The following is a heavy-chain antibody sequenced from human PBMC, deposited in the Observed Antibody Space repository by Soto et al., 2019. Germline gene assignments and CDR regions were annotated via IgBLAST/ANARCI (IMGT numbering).Heavy chain of an antibody. CDR2: ISGSGGST. CDR3: AKDGTLLHHSSSWYPYYYYYGMDV. V-gene: IGHV3-23*01. Sequence: SLRLSCAASGFTFSSYAMSWVRQAPGKGLEWVSAISGSGGSTYYADSVKGRFTISRDNSKNTLYLQMNSLRAEDTAVYYCAKDGTLLHHSSSWYPYYYYYGMDVWGQGTTVTVSS. J-gene: IGHJ6*02. CDR1: GFTFSSYA. D-gene: IGHD6-13*01.